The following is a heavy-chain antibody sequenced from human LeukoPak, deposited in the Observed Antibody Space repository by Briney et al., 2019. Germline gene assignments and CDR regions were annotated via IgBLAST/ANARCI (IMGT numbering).Heavy chain of an antibody. V-gene: IGHV1-18*01. CDR2: ISAYNGNT. CDR3: ARVDIVVLPAAKGPSYYYGMDV. CDR1: GYTFTSYG. J-gene: IGHJ6*02. Sequence: ASVKVSCKASGYTFTSYGISWVRQAPGQGLEWMGWISAYNGNTNYAQKLQGRVTMTTDTSTSTAYMELRSLRSDDTAVYYCARVDIVVLPAAKGPSYYYGMDVWGQETTVTVSS. D-gene: IGHD2-2*03.